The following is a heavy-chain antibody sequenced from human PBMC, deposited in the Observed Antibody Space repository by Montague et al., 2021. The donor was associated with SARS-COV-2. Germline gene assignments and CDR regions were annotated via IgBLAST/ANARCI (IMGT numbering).Heavy chain of an antibody. J-gene: IGHJ6*02. Sequence: SETLSLTCAVYGESYNPWDQSFNNYHWSWIRQSQGKGLEWIGDIKRGDTKYNPSLKSRVPISADTAKKEFSLVLKAVIAADTAVYYCARRPAPLLHLDWSLRYCNYDGLDVWGQGTVVTVSS. D-gene: IGHD3/OR15-3a*01. CDR1: GESYNPWDQSFNNYH. V-gene: IGHV4-34*12. CDR2: IKRGDT. CDR3: ARRPAPLLHLDWSLRYCNYDGLDV.